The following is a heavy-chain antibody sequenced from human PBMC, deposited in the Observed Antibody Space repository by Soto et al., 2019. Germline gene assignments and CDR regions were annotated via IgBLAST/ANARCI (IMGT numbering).Heavy chain of an antibody. J-gene: IGHJ5*02. CDR1: GGSISSGDYY. V-gene: IGHV4-30-4*01. Sequence: SETLSLTCTVSGGSISSGDYYWSWIRQPPGKGLEWIGYIYYSGSTYYNPSLKSRVTISVDTSKNQFSLKLSSVTAADTAVYYCARDSSSWPNWFDPWGQGTLVTVS. CDR3: ARDSSSWPNWFDP. D-gene: IGHD6-13*01. CDR2: IYYSGST.